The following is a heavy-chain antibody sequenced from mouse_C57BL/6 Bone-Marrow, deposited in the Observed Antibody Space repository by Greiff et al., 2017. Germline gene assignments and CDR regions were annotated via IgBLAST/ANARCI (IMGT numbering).Heavy chain of an antibody. D-gene: IGHD2-5*01. CDR1: GYSFTGYY. CDR2: INPSTGGT. Sequence: EVQLVESGPELVKPGASVKISCKASGYSFTGYYMNWVKQSPEKSLEWIGEINPSTGGTTYNQKFKAKATLTVDKSSSTAYMQLKSLTSEDSAVYYCAHSHSKCWFAYWGQGTLVTVSA. CDR3: AHSHSKCWFAY. V-gene: IGHV1-42*01. J-gene: IGHJ3*01.